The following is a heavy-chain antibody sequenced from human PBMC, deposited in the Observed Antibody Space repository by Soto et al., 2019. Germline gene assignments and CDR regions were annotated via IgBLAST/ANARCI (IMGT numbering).Heavy chain of an antibody. CDR3: ARPHDYVWGSYRTIQSYGMDV. J-gene: IGHJ6*02. V-gene: IGHV1-8*01. Sequence: ASVKVSCKASGSTFTSYDINLVRLATVQVLEWLGWMNPNSGNTDYAQKFQGRVTMTRNTSISTAYMELSSLRSEDTAVYYCARPHDYVWGSYRTIQSYGMDVWGQGTTVTVSS. D-gene: IGHD3-16*02. CDR2: MNPNSGNT. CDR1: GSTFTSYD.